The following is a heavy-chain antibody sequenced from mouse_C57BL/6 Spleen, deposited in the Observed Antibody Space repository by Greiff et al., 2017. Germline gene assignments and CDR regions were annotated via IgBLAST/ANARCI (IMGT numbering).Heavy chain of an antibody. J-gene: IGHJ3*01. CDR3: AGYYYGSSWFAY. CDR2: IWRGGST. V-gene: IGHV2-5*01. Sequence: VQRVESGPGLVQPSQSLSITCTVSGFSLTSYGVHWVRQSPGKGLEWLGVIWRGGSTDYNAAFMSRLSITKDNSKSQVFFKMNSLQADDTAIYYCAGYYYGSSWFAYWGQGTLVTVSA. CDR1: GFSLTSYG. D-gene: IGHD1-1*01.